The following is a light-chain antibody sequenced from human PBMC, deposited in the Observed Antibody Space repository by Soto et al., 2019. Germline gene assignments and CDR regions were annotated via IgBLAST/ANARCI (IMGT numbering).Light chain of an antibody. V-gene: IGLV2-8*01. J-gene: IGLJ3*02. CDR1: SSDVGGYNY. CDR3: SSYAGSNNLGV. Sequence: QSVLTQPPSASGSRGQSVTISCTGTSSDVGGYNYVSWYQQHPGKAPKLMIYEVSKRPSGVPDRFSGSKSGNTASLTVSGLQREDEADYYCSSYAGSNNLGVFGGGTKLTVL. CDR2: EVS.